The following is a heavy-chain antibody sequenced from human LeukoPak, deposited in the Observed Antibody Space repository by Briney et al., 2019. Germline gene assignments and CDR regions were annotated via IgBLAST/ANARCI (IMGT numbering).Heavy chain of an antibody. J-gene: IGHJ6*02. CDR3: ARGNGDYRYYYGMDV. CDR1: GGSISSYY. D-gene: IGHD4-17*01. Sequence: PSETLSLTCTVSGGSISSYYGSWIRQPPGKGLEWIGYIYYSGSTNYNPSLKSRVTISVDTSKNQFSLKLSSVTAADTAVYYCARGNGDYRYYYGMDVWGQGTTVTVSS. CDR2: IYYSGST. V-gene: IGHV4-59*01.